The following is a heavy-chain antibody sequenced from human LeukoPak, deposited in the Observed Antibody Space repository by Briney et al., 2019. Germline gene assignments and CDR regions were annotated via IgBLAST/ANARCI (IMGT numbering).Heavy chain of an antibody. V-gene: IGHV3-48*03. CDR2: ISSSGSTI. CDR1: GFTFSSYE. CDR3: ARVARYFDWLHPIDY. J-gene: IGHJ4*02. D-gene: IGHD3-9*01. Sequence: PGGSLRLSCAASGFTFSSYEMNWVRQAPGKGLEWVSYISSSGSTIYYADSVKGRFTISRDNAKNSLYLQMNSLRAEDTAVYYCARVARYFDWLHPIDYWGQGTLVTVSS.